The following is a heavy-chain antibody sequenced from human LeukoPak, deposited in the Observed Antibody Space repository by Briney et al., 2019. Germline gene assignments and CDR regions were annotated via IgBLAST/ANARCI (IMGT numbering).Heavy chain of an antibody. CDR1: GGTFSSYA. J-gene: IGHJ4*02. V-gene: IGHV1-69*13. Sequence: SVKVSCKASGGTFSSYAISWVRQAPGQGLEWMGGIIPIFGAANYAQKFQGRVTITADESTSTAYMELSSLRSEDTAVYYCARGSWRYYDSSGYYAPFDYWGQGTLVTVSS. CDR2: IIPIFGAA. CDR3: ARGSWRYYDSSGYYAPFDY. D-gene: IGHD3-22*01.